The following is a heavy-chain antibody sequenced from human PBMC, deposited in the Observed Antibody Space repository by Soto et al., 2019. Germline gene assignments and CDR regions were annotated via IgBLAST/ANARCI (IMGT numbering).Heavy chain of an antibody. V-gene: IGHV3-33*06. CDR2: IWYDGSNK. CDR3: AKMSKELFDAFDI. J-gene: IGHJ3*02. CDR1: GFTFSSYG. Sequence: GGSLRLSCAASGFTFSSYGMHWVRQAPGKGLEWVAVIWYDGSNKYYADSVKGRFTISRDNSKSTLYLQMNSLRAEDTAVYYCAKMSKELFDAFDIWGQGTMVTVSS. D-gene: IGHD3-10*01.